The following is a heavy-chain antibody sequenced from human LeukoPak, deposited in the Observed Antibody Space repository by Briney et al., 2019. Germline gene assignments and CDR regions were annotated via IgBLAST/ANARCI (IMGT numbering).Heavy chain of an antibody. CDR2: MNPNSGNT. Sequence: GASVTVSCKASGYTFTSYDINWVRQATGQGLEWMGWMNPNSGNTGYAQKFQGRVTMTRNTSISTAYMELSSLRSEDTAVYYCARVLVGATRRYYYYGMDVWGQGTTVTVSS. J-gene: IGHJ6*02. V-gene: IGHV1-8*01. CDR1: GYTFTSYD. CDR3: ARVLVGATRRYYYYGMDV. D-gene: IGHD1-26*01.